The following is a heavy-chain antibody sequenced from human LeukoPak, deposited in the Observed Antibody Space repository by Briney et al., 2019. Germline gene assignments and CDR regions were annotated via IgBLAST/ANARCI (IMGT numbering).Heavy chain of an antibody. D-gene: IGHD1-14*01. V-gene: IGHV1-46*01. J-gene: IGHJ4*02. CDR3: ARSAGGRGYFDY. Sequence: ASVKVSCKASRYTFSRYYMHWVRQAPGQGLEWMGIINPSAGSTSYAQKFQGRVTMTRDTSTSTVYMEVSSLRSEDTAVYYCARSAGGRGYFDYWGQGTLVTVSS. CDR2: INPSAGST. CDR1: RYTFSRYY.